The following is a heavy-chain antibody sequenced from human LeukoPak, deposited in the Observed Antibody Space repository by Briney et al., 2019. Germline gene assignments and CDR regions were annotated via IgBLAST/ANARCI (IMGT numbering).Heavy chain of an antibody. CDR2: ISNSALT. D-gene: IGHD3-22*01. J-gene: IGHJ3*02. V-gene: IGHV3-48*03. Sequence: GGSLRLSCAASGFTFSSYEMNWVRRAPGKGLEWVSYISNSALTYYADSVKGRFTISRDNAKNSLYLQMNSLRDEDTAVYYCASGGSYFDTSGYTDALDIWGLGTMVTVSS. CDR1: GFTFSSYE. CDR3: ASGGSYFDTSGYTDALDI.